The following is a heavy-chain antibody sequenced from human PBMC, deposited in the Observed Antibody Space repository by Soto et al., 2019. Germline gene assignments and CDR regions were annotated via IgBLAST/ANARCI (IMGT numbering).Heavy chain of an antibody. CDR3: AKDIEGWGIAVAGTYFDY. V-gene: IGHV3-9*01. J-gene: IGHJ4*02. D-gene: IGHD6-19*01. CDR2: ISWNSGSI. Sequence: EVQLVESGGGLVQPGRSLRLSCAASGFTFDDYAMHWVRQAPGKGLEWVSGISWNSGSIGYADSVKGRFTISRDNAKNSLYLQMISLRAVDTALYYCAKDIEGWGIAVAGTYFDYWGQGTLVTVSS. CDR1: GFTFDDYA.